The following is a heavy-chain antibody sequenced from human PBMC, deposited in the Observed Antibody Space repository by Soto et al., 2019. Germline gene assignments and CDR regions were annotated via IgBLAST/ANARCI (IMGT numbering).Heavy chain of an antibody. CDR3: ASLTAAAGTDYYYYGMDV. J-gene: IGHJ6*02. V-gene: IGHV4-4*02. D-gene: IGHD6-13*01. Sequence: ESLSLTGAVSVGSISSSNWWSCVRQPPGKGLEWIGEIYHSGSTNYNPSLKSRVTISVDKSKNQFSLKLSSVTAADTAVYYCASLTAAAGTDYYYYGMDVWGQGTTVTVSS. CDR2: IYHSGST. CDR1: VGSISSSNW.